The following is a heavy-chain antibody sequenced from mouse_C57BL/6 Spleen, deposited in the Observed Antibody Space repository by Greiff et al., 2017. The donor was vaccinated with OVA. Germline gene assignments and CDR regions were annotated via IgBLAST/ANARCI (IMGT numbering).Heavy chain of an antibody. V-gene: IGHV1-54*01. CDR3: ARGDYDGSAMDY. CDR1: GYAFTNYL. Sequence: VQLQQSGAELVRPGTSVKVSCKASGYAFTNYLIEWVKQRPGQGLEWIGVINPGSGGTNYNEKFKGKATLTADKSSSTAYMQLSSLTSEDSAVYFCARGDYDGSAMDYWGQGTSVTVSS. D-gene: IGHD2-4*01. J-gene: IGHJ4*01. CDR2: INPGSGGT.